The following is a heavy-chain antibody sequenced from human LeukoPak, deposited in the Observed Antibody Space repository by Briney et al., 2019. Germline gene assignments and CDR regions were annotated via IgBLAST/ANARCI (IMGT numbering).Heavy chain of an antibody. D-gene: IGHD2-21*01. CDR1: GFTFSSYS. J-gene: IGHJ4*02. V-gene: IGHV3-48*02. Sequence: GGSLRLSCAASGFTFSSYSMNWVRQAPGEGLEWVSYISCSSSTIYYADSVKGRFTISRDNAKNSLYLQMNSLRDEDTAVYYCARDLQGETPFDYWGQGTLVTVSS. CDR2: ISCSSSTI. CDR3: ARDLQGETPFDY.